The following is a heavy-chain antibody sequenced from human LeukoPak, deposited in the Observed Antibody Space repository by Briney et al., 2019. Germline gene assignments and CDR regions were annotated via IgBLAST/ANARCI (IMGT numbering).Heavy chain of an antibody. D-gene: IGHD6-6*01. Sequence: ASVRVSCTASGYTFTGYYMHWVRQAPGQGLEWMGWINPNSGGTNYAQKFQGRVTMTRDTSISTAYMELSRLRSDDTAVYYCARTPSYSSSSYYYYYMDVWGKGTTVTVSS. CDR1: GYTFTGYY. V-gene: IGHV1-2*02. J-gene: IGHJ6*03. CDR2: INPNSGGT. CDR3: ARTPSYSSSSYYYYYMDV.